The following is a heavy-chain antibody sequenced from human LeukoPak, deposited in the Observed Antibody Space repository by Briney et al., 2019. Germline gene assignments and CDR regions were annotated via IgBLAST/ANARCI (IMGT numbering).Heavy chain of an antibody. J-gene: IGHJ4*02. CDR2: IFSNDEK. CDR1: GFSLSNARMG. D-gene: IGHD2-2*01. Sequence: SGPVLVKPTETLTLTCTVSGFSLSNARMGVSWIRQPPGKALEWLAHIFSNDEKSYSTSLKSRLTISKDTSKSQVVLTITNMDPVDTATYYCARIRGYCSSTSCYSWDFYQVFLFDYWGQGTLVTVSS. CDR3: ARIRGYCSSTSCYSWDFYQVFLFDY. V-gene: IGHV2-26*01.